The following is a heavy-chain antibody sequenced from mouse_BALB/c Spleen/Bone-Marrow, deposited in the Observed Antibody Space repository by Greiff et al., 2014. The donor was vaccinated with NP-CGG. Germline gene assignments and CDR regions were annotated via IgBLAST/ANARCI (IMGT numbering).Heavy chain of an antibody. Sequence: VQLMESGPGLVAPSQSLSFSCTASGFSFTSYGVHWVRQRPGKGLEWLGVICAGRSTNYYSAHMTRMDISKDNSKSQIFLKMNSLQTDDTTMYYCAGNYYGGIYALDYWGQGTSVTVSS. CDR2: ICAGRST. CDR3: AGNYYGGIYALDY. J-gene: IGHJ4*01. V-gene: IGHV2-9*02. D-gene: IGHD1-1*01. CDR1: GFSFTSYG.